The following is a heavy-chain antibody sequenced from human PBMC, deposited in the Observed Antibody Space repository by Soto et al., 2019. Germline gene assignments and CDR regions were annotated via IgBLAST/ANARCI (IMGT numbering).Heavy chain of an antibody. Sequence: QLQLQESGPGLVKPSETLSLTCIVSGGSITRNNHYWGWIRQSPGKGLEWIGSILYSGSTNYNPSLKSRVTLSVETSKNQFSLKMSSVTAADTAVYYCARLGSSGWYQGSDFDYWGQGTLVTVSS. CDR1: GGSITRNNHY. J-gene: IGHJ4*02. V-gene: IGHV4-39*01. CDR3: ARLGSSGWYQGSDFDY. CDR2: ILYSGST. D-gene: IGHD6-19*01.